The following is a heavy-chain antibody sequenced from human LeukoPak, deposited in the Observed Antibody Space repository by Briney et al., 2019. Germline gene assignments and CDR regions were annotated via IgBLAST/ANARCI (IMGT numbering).Heavy chain of an antibody. Sequence: ASVKVSCKASGYTFTSYGISWVRQAPGQGLEWMGWISAYNGNTNYAQKLQGRVTMTTDTSTSTAYMELRSLRSDDTAVYYCARVVVVAATQCWFDPWGQGTLVTVS. D-gene: IGHD2-15*01. CDR1: GYTFTSYG. CDR3: ARVVVVAATQCWFDP. V-gene: IGHV1-18*01. J-gene: IGHJ5*02. CDR2: ISAYNGNT.